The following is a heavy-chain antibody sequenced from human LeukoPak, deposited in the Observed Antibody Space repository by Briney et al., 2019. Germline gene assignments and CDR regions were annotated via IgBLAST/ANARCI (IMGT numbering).Heavy chain of an antibody. CDR2: ISAYNGNT. Sequence: ASVKVSCKASGYTFTSYGISWVRQAPGQGLEWMGWISAYNGNTSYAQKLQGRVTMTTDTSTSTAYMELRSLRSDDTAVYYCARDEGIYDFWSGYHDAFDIWGQGTMVTVSS. CDR3: ARDEGIYDFWSGYHDAFDI. D-gene: IGHD3-3*01. CDR1: GYTFTSYG. J-gene: IGHJ3*02. V-gene: IGHV1-18*01.